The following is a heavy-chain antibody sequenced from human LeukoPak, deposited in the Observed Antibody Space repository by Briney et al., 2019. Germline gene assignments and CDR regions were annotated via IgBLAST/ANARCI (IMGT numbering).Heavy chain of an antibody. CDR2: IWYDGSNK. J-gene: IGHJ4*02. D-gene: IGHD5-18*01. Sequence: GGSLKLSCQASGFTFRSYGIHWVRQPPATGLGWGPVIWYDGSNKYYADSVKGRFTISRDNSKNTLYLQMNSLRAEDTAVYYCARDGGYSYGYFDYWGQGTLVTVSS. V-gene: IGHV3-33*01. CDR1: GFTFRSYG. CDR3: ARDGGYSYGYFDY.